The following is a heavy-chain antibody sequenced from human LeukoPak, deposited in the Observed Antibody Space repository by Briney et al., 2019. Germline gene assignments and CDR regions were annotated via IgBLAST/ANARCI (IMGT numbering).Heavy chain of an antibody. Sequence: QPGGSLRLSCAASGFTFSSYEMNWVRQAPGKGLEWVSYNSSSGSTIYYADSVKGRFTISRDNAKNSLSLQMNSLRAEDTAVYYCARDSYSSGVFDYWGQGTLVTVSS. D-gene: IGHD6-19*01. CDR3: ARDSYSSGVFDY. CDR2: NSSSGSTI. V-gene: IGHV3-48*03. J-gene: IGHJ4*02. CDR1: GFTFSSYE.